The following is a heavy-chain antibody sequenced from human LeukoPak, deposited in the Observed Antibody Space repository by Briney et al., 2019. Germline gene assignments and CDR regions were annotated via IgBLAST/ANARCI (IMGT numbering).Heavy chain of an antibody. Sequence: GGSLRLSCAASGFTFSSYAMSWVRQAPGKGLEWVSGISGSGGSTYYADSVKGRFTTSRDNSKNTLYLQMNSLRVEDTAVYYCARYSYTTYYFDFWGQGTLVTVSS. V-gene: IGHV3-23*01. J-gene: IGHJ4*02. CDR2: ISGSGGST. CDR3: ARYSYTTYYFDF. D-gene: IGHD5-18*01. CDR1: GFTFSSYA.